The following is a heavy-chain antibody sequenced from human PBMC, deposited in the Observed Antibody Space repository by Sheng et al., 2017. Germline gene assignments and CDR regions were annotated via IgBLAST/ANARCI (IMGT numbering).Heavy chain of an antibody. Sequence: QLQLQESGPGLVKPSETLSLTCTVSGGSISSSSYYWGWIRQPPGKGLEWIGSIYYSGSTYYNPSLKSRVTISVDTSKNQFSLKLSSVTAADTAVYYCARDGSRYDILTGYQFDYWGQGTLVTVSS. CDR1: GGSISSSSYY. V-gene: IGHV4-39*07. J-gene: IGHJ4*02. CDR3: ARDGSRYDILTGYQFDY. D-gene: IGHD3-9*01. CDR2: IYYSGST.